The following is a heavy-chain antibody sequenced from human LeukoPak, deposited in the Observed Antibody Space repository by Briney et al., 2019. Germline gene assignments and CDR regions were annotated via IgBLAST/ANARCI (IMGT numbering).Heavy chain of an antibody. D-gene: IGHD1-1*01. CDR2: IRTSSSTT. CDR3: ARQPMPRSTFDY. CDR1: GFTFSSYG. V-gene: IGHV3-48*01. J-gene: IGHJ4*02. Sequence: GGSLRLSCAASGFTFSSYGMNWVRQAPGKGLEWVSYIRTSSSTTYYADSVKGRFTISRDNANNSLYLQMSSLRPEDTAVYYCARQPMPRSTFDYWGQGTLVTVSS.